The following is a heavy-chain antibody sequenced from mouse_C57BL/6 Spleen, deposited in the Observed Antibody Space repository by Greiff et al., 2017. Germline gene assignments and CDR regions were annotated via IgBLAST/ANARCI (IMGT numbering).Heavy chain of an antibody. Sequence: QVQLQQPGAELVKPGASVKMSCKASGYTFTSYWITWVKQRPGQGLEWIGDIYPGSGSTKYNEKFKSKATLTADTSSSTAYMQLSSLTSEDSAVYYCARGRSGDCWGQGTTLTVSS. CDR2: IYPGSGST. CDR3: ARGRSGDC. J-gene: IGHJ2*01. V-gene: IGHV1-55*01. CDR1: GYTFTSYW.